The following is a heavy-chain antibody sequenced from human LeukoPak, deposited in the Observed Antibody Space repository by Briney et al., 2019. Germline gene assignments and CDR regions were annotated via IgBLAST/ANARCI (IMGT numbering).Heavy chain of an antibody. D-gene: IGHD3-10*01. V-gene: IGHV4-34*01. CDR1: GGSFSGYY. J-gene: IGHJ4*02. Sequence: PSETLSLTCAVYGGSFSGYYWSWIRQPPGKGLEWIGEINHSGSTNYNPSLKSRVTISVDTSKNQFSLKLSSVTAADTAVYYCASAEGRLPWSGELLPAFYYWGQGTLVTVSS. CDR2: INHSGST. CDR3: ASAEGRLPWSGELLPAFYY.